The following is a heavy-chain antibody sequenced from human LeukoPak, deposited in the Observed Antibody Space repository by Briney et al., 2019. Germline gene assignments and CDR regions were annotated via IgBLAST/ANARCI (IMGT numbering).Heavy chain of an antibody. CDR3: ARELDYGGNSGMGY. V-gene: IGHV3-30*04. D-gene: IGHD4-23*01. Sequence: GGSLRLSCAASGFTFSGYNMHWVRQAPGKGLEWVAVISYDGRNKYYADSVKGRFTISRDNSKNTLYLQMNSLRAEDTAVYHCARELDYGGNSGMGYWSQGTLVTVSS. CDR1: GFTFSGYN. J-gene: IGHJ4*02. CDR2: ISYDGRNK.